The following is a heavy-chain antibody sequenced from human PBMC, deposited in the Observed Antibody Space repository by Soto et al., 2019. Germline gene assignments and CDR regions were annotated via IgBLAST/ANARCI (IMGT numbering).Heavy chain of an antibody. V-gene: IGHV4-39*01. D-gene: IGHD6-6*01. Sequence: ETLCLTCTVSGGSISSSSYYWGWIRQPPGKGLEWIGSIYYSGSTYYNPSLKSRVTISVDTSKNQFSLKLSSVTAADTAVYYCARHLGPVEARGRVEVPGGRFDPWGQGTLVTVSS. J-gene: IGHJ5*02. CDR2: IYYSGST. CDR3: ARHLGPVEARGRVEVPGGRFDP. CDR1: GGSISSSSYY.